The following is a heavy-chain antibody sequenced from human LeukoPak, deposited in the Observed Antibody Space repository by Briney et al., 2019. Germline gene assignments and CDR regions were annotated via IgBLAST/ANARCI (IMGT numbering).Heavy chain of an antibody. J-gene: IGHJ4*02. CDR1: GGSVSSGTYY. V-gene: IGHV4-61*01. CDR3: ARDELGRLVY. Sequence: PSETLSLTCTVSGGSVSSGTYYWTWIRQPPGKGLEWIGYVYNSGSTSYSPSLKSRVTISVDTAKKQFSLKLSSVTAADTAVYYCARDELGRLVYWGQGTLVTVSS. D-gene: IGHD2-15*01. CDR2: VYNSGST.